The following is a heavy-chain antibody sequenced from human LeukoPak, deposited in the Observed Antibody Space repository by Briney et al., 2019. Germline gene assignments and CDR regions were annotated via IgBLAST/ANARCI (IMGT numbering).Heavy chain of an antibody. CDR1: GYSISSGYY. V-gene: IGHV4-38-2*02. J-gene: IGHJ6*03. Sequence: SETLSLTCTVSGYSISSGYYWGWIRQPPGKGLEWIGSIYHSGSTYYNPSLKSRVTISVDTSKNQFSLKLSSVTAADTAVYHCARVGQWPEPYYMDVWGKGTTVTVSS. D-gene: IGHD1-14*01. CDR3: ARVGQWPEPYYMDV. CDR2: IYHSGST.